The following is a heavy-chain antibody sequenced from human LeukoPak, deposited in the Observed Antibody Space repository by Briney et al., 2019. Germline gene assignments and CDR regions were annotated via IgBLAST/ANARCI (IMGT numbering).Heavy chain of an antibody. Sequence: GGSLRLSCAASGFTFSSYNMNWVRQAPGKGLEWLSYISSTSSTIYYADSVKGRLTISRDNAKNSLYLHMNCLRGEDTAVYYCARGDWGSNFDYWGQGTLVTVSS. V-gene: IGHV3-48*01. CDR2: ISSTSSTI. J-gene: IGHJ4*02. CDR1: GFTFSSYN. CDR3: ARGDWGSNFDY. D-gene: IGHD7-27*01.